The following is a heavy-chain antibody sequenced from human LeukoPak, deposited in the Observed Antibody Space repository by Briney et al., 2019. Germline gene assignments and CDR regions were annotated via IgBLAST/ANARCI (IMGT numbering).Heavy chain of an antibody. D-gene: IGHD6-13*01. CDR3: AREYSSTWGDAFDI. Sequence: PGVSLTLSCAASGFTFSSYWMHWLRQTPGKGLVWVSRINTDGSSTIYADSVKGRFTISRDNATSTLFLQMNSLRAYDTAVYYCAREYSSTWGDAFDIWGQGTMVTVSS. J-gene: IGHJ3*02. CDR1: GFTFSSYW. V-gene: IGHV3-74*01. CDR2: INTDGSST.